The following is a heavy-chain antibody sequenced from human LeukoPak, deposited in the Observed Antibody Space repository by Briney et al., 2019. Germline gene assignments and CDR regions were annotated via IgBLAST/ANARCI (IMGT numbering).Heavy chain of an antibody. D-gene: IGHD1-26*01. CDR2: IIPIFGTA. CDR1: GGTFSSYA. J-gene: IGHJ5*02. V-gene: IGHV1-69*05. Sequence: SVKVSCKASGGTFSSYAISWVRQAPGQGLEWIGGIIPIFGTANYAQKFQGRVTITTDESTSTAYMELSSLRSEDTAVYYCAQRKWELLGNWFDPWGQGTLVTVSS. CDR3: AQRKWELLGNWFDP.